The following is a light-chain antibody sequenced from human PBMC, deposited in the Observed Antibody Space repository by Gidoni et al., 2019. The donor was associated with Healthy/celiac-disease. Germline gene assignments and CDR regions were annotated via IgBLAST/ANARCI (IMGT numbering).Light chain of an antibody. CDR2: AAS. CDR3: QQSYSTSEYT. J-gene: IGKJ2*01. Sequence: DIQMTQSPSSLSASVGDRVTITCRASQSISRYLNWYQQKPGKAPKLLIYAASSLQSGVPSRFSGSGSGTDFTLTISSLQPEDFATYYCQQSYSTSEYTFGQGTKLEIK. CDR1: QSISRY. V-gene: IGKV1-39*01.